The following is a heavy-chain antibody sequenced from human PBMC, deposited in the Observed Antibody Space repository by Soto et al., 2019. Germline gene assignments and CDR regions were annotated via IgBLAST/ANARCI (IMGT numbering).Heavy chain of an antibody. D-gene: IGHD2-8*01. J-gene: IGHJ3*02. CDR2: IIPILDVT. V-gene: IGHV1-69*02. Sequence: QVQLVQSGAEVKEPGSSVKVSCKLSGDTFRTYPITWVRQAPGLGLEWMGRIIPILDVTDYAQRFPGRLTLAAAKSTATAYLEMSSLRSEYTAMFVGARGANGRRSESSFEIWGQGTMVTVSS. CDR3: ARGANGRRSESSFEI. CDR1: GDTFRTYP.